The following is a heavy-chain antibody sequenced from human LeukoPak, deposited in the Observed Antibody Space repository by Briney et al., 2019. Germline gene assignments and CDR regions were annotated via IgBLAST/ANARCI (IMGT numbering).Heavy chain of an antibody. CDR3: AREGYGDYGGPPYFDY. V-gene: IGHV4-39*07. CDR1: GGSISSSSYY. J-gene: IGHJ4*02. CDR2: IYYSGST. Sequence: SETLSLTCTVSGGSISSSSYYWGWIRQPPGKGLEWIGSIYYSGSTYYNPSLKSRVTISVDTSKNQFSLKPSSVTAADTAVYYCAREGYGDYGGPPYFDYWGQGTLVTVSS. D-gene: IGHD4-17*01.